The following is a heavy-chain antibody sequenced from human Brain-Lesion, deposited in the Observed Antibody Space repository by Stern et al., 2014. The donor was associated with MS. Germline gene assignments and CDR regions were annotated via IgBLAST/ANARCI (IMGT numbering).Heavy chain of an antibody. CDR2: IFNSGST. Sequence: VQLVESGPGLVKPSQTLSLSCTVSGGSISSGGYYWSWIRQPAGKGLEWIGRIFNSGSTSYNPSLKSRVPISKATFKNHFSPRLNSMTAADTAVYYCARGRVVPGFQYYATDVWGQGTTVIVSS. D-gene: IGHD2-2*01. V-gene: IGHV4-61*02. CDR1: GGSISSGGYY. J-gene: IGHJ6*02. CDR3: ARGRVVPGFQYYATDV.